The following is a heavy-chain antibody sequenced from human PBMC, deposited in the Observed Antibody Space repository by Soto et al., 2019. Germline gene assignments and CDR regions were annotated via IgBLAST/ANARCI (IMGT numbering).Heavy chain of an antibody. J-gene: IGHJ6*02. D-gene: IGHD7-27*01. V-gene: IGHV1-69*13. CDR3: AGGEGTGDDYYYYGMDV. CDR1: GYTLTELS. CDR2: IIPIFGTA. Sequence: GASVKVSCKVSGYTLTELSMHWVRQAPGQGLEWMGGIIPIFGTANYAQKFQGRVTITADESTSTAYMELSSLRSEDTAVYYCAGGEGTGDDYYYYGMDVWGQGTTVTVSS.